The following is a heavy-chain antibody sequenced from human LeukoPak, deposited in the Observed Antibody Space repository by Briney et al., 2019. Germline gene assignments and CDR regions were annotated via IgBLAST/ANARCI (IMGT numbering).Heavy chain of an antibody. Sequence: GGSLRLSCAASGLTFSSYSFNWVRQAPGKGLEWVSSITPTSSYIYYADSVKGRFTNSRDNAKNTLYLQMNSLRAEDTAVYYWARLRRNNDNSGYYYYYDYWGQGTLVTVSS. D-gene: IGHD3-22*01. V-gene: IGHV3-21*01. J-gene: IGHJ4*02. CDR2: ITPTSSYI. CDR3: ARLRRNNDNSGYYYYYDY. CDR1: GLTFSSYS.